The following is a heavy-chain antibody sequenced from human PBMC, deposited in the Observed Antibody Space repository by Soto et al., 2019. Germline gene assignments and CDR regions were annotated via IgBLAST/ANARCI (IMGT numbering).Heavy chain of an antibody. D-gene: IGHD6-13*01. Sequence: KPSETLSLTCTVSGGSISSYYWSWIRQPPGKGLEWIGYIYYSGSTNYNPSLKSRVTISVDTSKNQFSLKLSSVTAADTAVYYCARVALDRGSWYLAGPGYFDYWGQGTLVTVSS. CDR3: ARVALDRGSWYLAGPGYFDY. CDR1: GGSISSYY. CDR2: IYYSGST. J-gene: IGHJ4*02. V-gene: IGHV4-59*01.